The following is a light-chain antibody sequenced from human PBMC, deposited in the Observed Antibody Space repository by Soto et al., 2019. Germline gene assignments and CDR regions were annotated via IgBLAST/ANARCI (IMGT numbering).Light chain of an antibody. J-gene: IGKJ1*01. CDR2: GAS. V-gene: IGKV3-15*01. CDR3: QQYNNWPWT. Sequence: DIVMTQSPAPLSVSPGGRATLSCRASQRISDTLAWYQQKPGQAPRLLIYGASRRATGFPARFSGSGSGIDFTLTISSLQSEDFAVYYCQQYNNWPWTFGQGTKVDIK. CDR1: QRISDT.